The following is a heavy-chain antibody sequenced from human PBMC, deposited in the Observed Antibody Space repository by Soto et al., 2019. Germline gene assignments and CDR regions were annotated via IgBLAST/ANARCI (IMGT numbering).Heavy chain of an antibody. CDR2: ISAYNGNT. CDR1: GYTFTSYG. V-gene: IGHV1-18*01. J-gene: IGHJ5*02. CDR3: ARDYDILTGYYGNWFDP. Sequence: QVQLVQSGAEVKKPGASVKVSCKASGYTFTSYGISWVRQAPGQGLEWMGWISAYNGNTNYAQKLQGRVTMTTDTATSTAYMELRSLRSDDTAVYYCARDYDILTGYYGNWFDPWGQGTLVTVSS. D-gene: IGHD3-9*01.